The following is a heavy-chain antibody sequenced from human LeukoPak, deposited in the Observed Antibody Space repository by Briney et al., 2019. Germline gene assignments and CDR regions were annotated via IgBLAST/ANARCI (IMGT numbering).Heavy chain of an antibody. CDR3: AKYSSGYYLLFDY. D-gene: IGHD3-22*01. V-gene: IGHV3-23*01. CDR1: GFTFSSYA. Sequence: GGSLRLSCAASGFTFSSYAMSWVRQAPGKGLEWVSAISGSGGSTYYADSVKGRFTISRDNSKNTLYLQMNSLGAEDTAVYYCAKYSSGYYLLFDYWGQGTLVTVSS. J-gene: IGHJ4*02. CDR2: ISGSGGST.